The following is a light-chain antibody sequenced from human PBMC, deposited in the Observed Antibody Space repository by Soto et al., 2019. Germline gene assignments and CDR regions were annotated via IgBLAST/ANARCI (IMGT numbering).Light chain of an antibody. CDR3: HQPDTSLWT. CDR1: QTMSKY. CDR2: AAS. J-gene: IGKJ1*01. Sequence: DIQMTQSPSSLSASVGDRVTITCRASQTMSKYLNWYQQKPGKAPKLQIYAASSFQSGVPSRFSGSGSGTYFTLTIGSLQPEDIATYFCHQPDTSLWTFGQGSKVEI. V-gene: IGKV1-39*01.